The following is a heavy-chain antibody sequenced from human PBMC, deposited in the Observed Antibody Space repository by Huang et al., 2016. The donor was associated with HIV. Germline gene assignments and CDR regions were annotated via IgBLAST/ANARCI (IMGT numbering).Heavy chain of an antibody. CDR3: AREKAADSAWYGVYYFDY. CDR1: GGSFSGYY. D-gene: IGHD6-19*01. V-gene: IGHV4-34*01. CDR2: INHLGKT. J-gene: IGHJ4*02. Sequence: QVQLRQWGAGLVKPSETLSLTCAVYGGSFSGYYWTWIRQSPGKGLEWIGEINHLGKTNYQPSLKSRVTISKDTAKNQLTSVSAADTGVYFCAREKAADSAWYGVYYFDYWGEGALVTVTS.